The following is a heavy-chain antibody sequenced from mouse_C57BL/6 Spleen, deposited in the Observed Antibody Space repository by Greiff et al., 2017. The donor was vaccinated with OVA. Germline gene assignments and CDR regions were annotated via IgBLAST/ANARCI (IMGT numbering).Heavy chain of an antibody. CDR1: GFTFSDAW. CDR2: IRNKANNHAT. Sequence: EVKLVESGGGLVQPGGSMKLSCAASGFTFSDAWMDWVRQSPEKGLEWVAEIRNKANNHATYYAESVKGRFTISRDDSKSSVYLQMNSLRAEDTGIYYCTRRGYYGFDYFDYWGQGTTLTVSS. V-gene: IGHV6-6*01. CDR3: TRRGYYGFDYFDY. D-gene: IGHD1-1*01. J-gene: IGHJ2*01.